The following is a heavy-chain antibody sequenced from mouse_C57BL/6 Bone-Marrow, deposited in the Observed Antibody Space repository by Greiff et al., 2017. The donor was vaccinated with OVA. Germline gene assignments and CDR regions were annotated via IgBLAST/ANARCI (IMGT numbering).Heavy chain of an antibody. Sequence: EVQLQQSGPELVKPGASVKLSCKASGYSFTGYYMNWVKQSPEKSLEWIGAINPRTGGTTYNQKFKAKATLTVYKSSSTANKQLKSLTSEDSAVDYCARYGYDFSYWGQGTTLTVSS. D-gene: IGHD2-2*01. CDR2: INPRTGGT. CDR1: GYSFTGYY. J-gene: IGHJ2*01. V-gene: IGHV1-42*01. CDR3: ARYGYDFSY.